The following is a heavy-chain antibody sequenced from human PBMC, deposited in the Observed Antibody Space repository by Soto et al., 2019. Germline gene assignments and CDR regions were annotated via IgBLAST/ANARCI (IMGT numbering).Heavy chain of an antibody. J-gene: IGHJ3*02. CDR1: GYTFTSYA. V-gene: IGHV1-3*01. CDR2: INAGNGNT. CDR3: AIRWGAVWFGELWAFDI. D-gene: IGHD3-10*01. Sequence: ASVKVSCKASGYTFTSYAMHWVRQAPGQRLEWMGWINAGNGNTKYSQKFQGRVTITRDTSASTAYMELSSLRSEDTAVYYCAIRWGAVWFGELWAFDIWGQGTMVTVSS.